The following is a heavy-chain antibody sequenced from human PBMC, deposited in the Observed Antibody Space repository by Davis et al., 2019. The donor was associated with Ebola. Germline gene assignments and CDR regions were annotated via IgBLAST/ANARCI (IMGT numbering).Heavy chain of an antibody. J-gene: IGHJ4*02. Sequence: ESLIISFQCSWYCFPTYSIRCLLQLPFQSLEWVGIIYPGDSDTRYSPSFQGQVTISADKSISTAYLQWSSLKASDTAMYYCARQGCSGGSCYHPLFDYWGQGTLVTVSS. V-gene: IGHV5-51*01. D-gene: IGHD2-15*01. CDR1: WYCFPTYS. CDR3: ARQGCSGGSCYHPLFDY. CDR2: IYPGDSDT.